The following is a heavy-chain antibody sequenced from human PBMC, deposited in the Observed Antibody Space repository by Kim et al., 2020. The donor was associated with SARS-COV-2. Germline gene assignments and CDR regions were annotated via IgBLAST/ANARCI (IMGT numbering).Heavy chain of an antibody. V-gene: IGHV3-23*01. Sequence: DPVKGRFTISRDNSKNTLYLKMNSLRAEDTAVYYCAKVDSSGYSRRLSDYWGQGTLVTVSS. D-gene: IGHD3-22*01. J-gene: IGHJ4*02. CDR3: AKVDSSGYSRRLSDY.